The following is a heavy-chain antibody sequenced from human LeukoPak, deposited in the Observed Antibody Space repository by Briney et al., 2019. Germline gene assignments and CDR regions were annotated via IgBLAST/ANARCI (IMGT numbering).Heavy chain of an antibody. CDR2: MNPNSGNT. Sequence: GASVKVSCKASGYSFTSHDINWVRQATGQGLEWMGWMNPNSGNTGYAQKFQGRVTMTTDTSMKTAYIELSSLRSEDTAVYYCARAGRKYAFHYWGQGTLVTVSS. J-gene: IGHJ4*02. V-gene: IGHV1-8*01. CDR3: ARAGRKYAFHY. CDR1: GYSFTSHD.